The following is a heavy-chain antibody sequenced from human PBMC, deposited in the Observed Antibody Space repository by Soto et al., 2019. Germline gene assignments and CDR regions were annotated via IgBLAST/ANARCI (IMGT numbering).Heavy chain of an antibody. J-gene: IGHJ4*02. D-gene: IGHD3-10*01. CDR2: ISGSGGST. V-gene: IGHV3-23*01. CDR1: GFTFSSYA. Sequence: GGSLRLSCAASGFTFSSYAMTWVRQAPGKGLEWVSAISGSGGSTYYADSVKRRFTISRDNSKNTLYLQMDSLRAEDTAVYFCARDSVLCFGENNIDYFDYWGQGTLVTVSS. CDR3: ARDSVLCFGENNIDYFDY.